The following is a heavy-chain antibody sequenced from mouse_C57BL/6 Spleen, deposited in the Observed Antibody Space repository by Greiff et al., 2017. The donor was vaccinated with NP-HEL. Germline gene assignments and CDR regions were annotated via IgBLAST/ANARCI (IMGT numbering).Heavy chain of an antibody. J-gene: IGHJ2*01. CDR3: AREGYGSSFDY. D-gene: IGHD1-1*01. CDR1: GYTFTDYY. V-gene: IGHV1-26*01. CDR2: INPNNGGT. Sequence: EVQLQQSGPELVKPGASVKISCKASGYTFTDYYMNWVKQSHGKSLEWIGDINPNNGGTSYNQKFKGKATLTVDKSSSTAYMELRSLTSEGSAVYYCAREGYGSSFDYWGQGTTLTVSS.